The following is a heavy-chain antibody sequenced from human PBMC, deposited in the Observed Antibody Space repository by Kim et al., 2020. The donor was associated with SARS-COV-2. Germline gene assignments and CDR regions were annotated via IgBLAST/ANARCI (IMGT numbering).Heavy chain of an antibody. CDR1: GFTFSSYS. V-gene: IGHV3-21*01. D-gene: IGHD6-13*01. CDR2: ISSSSSYI. Sequence: GGSLRLSCAASGFTFSSYSMNWVRQAPGKGLEWVSSISSSSSYIYYADSVKGRFTISRDNAKNSLYLQMNSLRAEDTAVYYCAREVGFWAAAGSGYYFDYWGQGTLVTVSS. J-gene: IGHJ4*02. CDR3: AREVGFWAAAGSGYYFDY.